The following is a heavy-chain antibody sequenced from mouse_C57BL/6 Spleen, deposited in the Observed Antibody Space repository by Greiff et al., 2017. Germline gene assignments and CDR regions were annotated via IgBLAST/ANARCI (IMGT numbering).Heavy chain of an antibody. Sequence: QVQLQQSGAELVKPGASVKMSCKASGYTFTGYWITWVKQRPGQGLEWIGGFYPGSGSTNYNEKFKSKATLTVDTSSSTAYMQLSSLTSEDSAVEYCGTQYYGSSYWYFDVWGTGTTVAVSS. V-gene: IGHV1-55*01. CDR1: GYTFTGYW. CDR3: GTQYYGSSYWYFDV. D-gene: IGHD1-1*01. J-gene: IGHJ1*03. CDR2: FYPGSGST.